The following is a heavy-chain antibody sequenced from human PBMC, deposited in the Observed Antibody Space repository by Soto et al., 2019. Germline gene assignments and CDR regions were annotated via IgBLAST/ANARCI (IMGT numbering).Heavy chain of an antibody. J-gene: IGHJ4*02. CDR3: ARGHSSGWYYFDY. Sequence: SETLSLTCTVSGGSISSYYWSWIRQPPGRGLEWIGYIYYSGSTNYNPSLKSRVTISVDTSKNQFSLKLSSVTAADTAVYYCARGHSSGWYYFDYWGQGTLVTVSS. CDR1: GGSISSYY. CDR2: IYYSGST. V-gene: IGHV4-59*01. D-gene: IGHD6-19*01.